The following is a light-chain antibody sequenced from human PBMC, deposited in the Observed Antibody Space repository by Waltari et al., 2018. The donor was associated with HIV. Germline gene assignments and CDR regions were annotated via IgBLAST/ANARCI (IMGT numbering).Light chain of an antibody. CDR2: ANE. CDR3: AAWDDSLNEWL. V-gene: IGLV1-44*01. J-gene: IGLJ3*02. CDR1: SSNIARNT. Sequence: QSVLAQPPSASGTPGQRVTISCSGSSSNIARNTVNWYQQLPGTAPNLLIYANEQRPSGVPDRFSGSKSDTSASLAISGLQSEDEADFYCAAWDDSLNEWLFGGGTKLTVL.